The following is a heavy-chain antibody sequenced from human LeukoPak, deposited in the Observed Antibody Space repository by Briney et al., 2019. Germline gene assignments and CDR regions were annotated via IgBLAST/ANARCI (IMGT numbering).Heavy chain of an antibody. J-gene: IGHJ4*02. CDR1: GYSISSGYY. Sequence: SETLSLTCTVSGYSISSGYYWGWIRQPPGKGLEWIGSIYHSGSTYYNPSLKSRVTISVDTSKNQFSLKLSSVTAADTAVYYCARAEKNYYDTSGYYYPFHYWGQGTLVTVSS. D-gene: IGHD3-22*01. CDR2: IYHSGST. CDR3: ARAEKNYYDTSGYYYPFHY. V-gene: IGHV4-38-2*02.